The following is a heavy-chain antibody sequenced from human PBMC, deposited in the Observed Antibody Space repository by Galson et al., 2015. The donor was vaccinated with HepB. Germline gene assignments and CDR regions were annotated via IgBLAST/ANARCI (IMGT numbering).Heavy chain of an antibody. CDR3: ARSPLRFLDWLPYYDYYYMDV. CDR1: GYTFTDYV. V-gene: IGHV7-4-1*02. CDR2: MNTNPGKP. Sequence: VKVSCKASGYTFTDYVVYWVRQAPGQGLEWMGWMNTNPGKPTYAPGFTGRFVFSLDTSVTTAYLQISSLETDDTAVYYCARSPLRFLDWLPYYDYYYMDVWGEGTTATVSS. J-gene: IGHJ6*03. D-gene: IGHD3-3*01.